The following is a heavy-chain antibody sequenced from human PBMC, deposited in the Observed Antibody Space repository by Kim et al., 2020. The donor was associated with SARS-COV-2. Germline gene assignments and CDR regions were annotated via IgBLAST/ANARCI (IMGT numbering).Heavy chain of an antibody. D-gene: IGHD6-13*01. CDR2: INHSGST. CDR1: GGSFSGYY. J-gene: IGHJ4*02. Sequence: SETLSLTCAVYGGSFSGYYWSWIRQPPGKGLEWIGEINHSGSTNYNPSLKSRVTISVDTSKNQFSLKLSSVTAADTAVYYCARARLYIAAVDYWGQGTLV. V-gene: IGHV4-34*01. CDR3: ARARLYIAAVDY.